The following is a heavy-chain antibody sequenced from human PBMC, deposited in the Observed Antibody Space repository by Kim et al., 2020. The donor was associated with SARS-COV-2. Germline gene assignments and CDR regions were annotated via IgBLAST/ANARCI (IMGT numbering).Heavy chain of an antibody. V-gene: IGHV1-18*04. D-gene: IGHD1-26*01. CDR2: ISPYNGKT. Sequence: ASVKVSCKASGYSFIGYVITWVRQAPGQGLEWIGWISPYNGKTIYTQKLQDRVTMTTDTSTSTASMELRSLGSDDTAVYYCARVTWQLLSIYYFDYWGQGTLVTVSS. CDR1: GYSFIGYV. J-gene: IGHJ4*02. CDR3: ARVTWQLLSIYYFDY.